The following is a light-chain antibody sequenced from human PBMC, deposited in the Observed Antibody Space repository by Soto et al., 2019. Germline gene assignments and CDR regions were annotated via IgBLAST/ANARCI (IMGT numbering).Light chain of an antibody. CDR3: HQSQSWPRT. CDR1: QNVASY. Sequence: EIVLTQSPATLSLSPGESATLSCRASQNVASYLAWFQQKPGQPPRLLVYDVSTRATGIPARFSGSGSETDFTLTISSLDHEDFALYYCHQSQSWPRTFGQGTKVDIK. CDR2: DVS. J-gene: IGKJ1*01. V-gene: IGKV3-11*01.